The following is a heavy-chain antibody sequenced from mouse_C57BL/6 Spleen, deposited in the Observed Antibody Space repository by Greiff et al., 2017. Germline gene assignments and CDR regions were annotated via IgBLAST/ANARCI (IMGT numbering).Heavy chain of an antibody. D-gene: IGHD1-1*01. J-gene: IGHJ3*01. CDR3: ANYYGSSYNAY. CDR1: GYAFRSSW. Sequence: QVQLQQSGPELVKPGASVKISCKASGYAFRSSWMNWVKQRPGKGLAWIGRIYPGDGATNYNGKFKGKATLTAEQSCSKAYMQLSSLTSEDSAVYFCANYYGSSYNAYWGQGTLVTVSA. V-gene: IGHV1-82*01. CDR2: IYPGDGAT.